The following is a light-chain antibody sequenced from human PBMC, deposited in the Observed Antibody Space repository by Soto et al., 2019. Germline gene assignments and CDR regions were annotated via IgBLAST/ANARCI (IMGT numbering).Light chain of an antibody. CDR2: VAS. CDR3: QQANSFPWT. CDR1: QGISSW. V-gene: IGKV1-12*01. Sequence: DLQMTQSPSSVSASVGDRVTITCRASQGISSWLAWYQHKPGKAPKLLIYVASSSQSGVPSRFSGSGSGTDFTLTISSLQPEDFATYYCQQANSFPWTFGQGTKVEIK. J-gene: IGKJ1*01.